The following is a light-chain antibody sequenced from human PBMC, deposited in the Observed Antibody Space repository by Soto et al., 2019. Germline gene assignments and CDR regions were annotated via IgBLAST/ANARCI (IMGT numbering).Light chain of an antibody. CDR1: QIISNW. CDR3: QQYSSFSS. CDR2: DGS. V-gene: IGKV1-5*01. Sequence: IQMTLSPSTLSASLGYRVTITFGASQIISNWLAWYQQNPGKARKFLFCDGSSLQSGVPSRFSGSGSGTEFTLTISSLQPDDFATYYCQQYSSFSSFGQGTKVDIK. J-gene: IGKJ1*01.